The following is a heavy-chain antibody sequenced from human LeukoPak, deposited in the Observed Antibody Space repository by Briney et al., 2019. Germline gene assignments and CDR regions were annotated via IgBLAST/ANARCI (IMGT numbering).Heavy chain of an antibody. V-gene: IGHV3-9*01. D-gene: IGHD6-13*01. CDR1: GFTFDDYA. CDR2: ISWNSGSI. CDR3: AREKEAAGTLGAFDI. J-gene: IGHJ3*02. Sequence: GGSLRLSCAASGFTFDDYAMHWVRQAPGKGLEWVSGISWNSGSIGYADSVKGRFTISRDNAKNSLYLQMNSLRAEDTALYHCAREKEAAGTLGAFDIWGQGTMVTVSS.